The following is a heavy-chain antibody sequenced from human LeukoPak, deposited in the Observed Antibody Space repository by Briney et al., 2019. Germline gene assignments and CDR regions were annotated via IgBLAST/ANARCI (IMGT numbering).Heavy chain of an antibody. Sequence: PSETLSLTCSVSGDSISSYSWNWIRQSAGKGLDWIGRIYTSGSTNYNPSLESRVTVSLDTSRNQFSLNLTSVTAADTAVYYCARGVDTAMVSGGYNWFEPWGQGLEVLVSS. J-gene: IGHJ5*02. CDR1: GDSISSYS. D-gene: IGHD5-18*01. V-gene: IGHV4-4*07. CDR2: IYTSGST. CDR3: ARGVDTAMVSGGYNWFEP.